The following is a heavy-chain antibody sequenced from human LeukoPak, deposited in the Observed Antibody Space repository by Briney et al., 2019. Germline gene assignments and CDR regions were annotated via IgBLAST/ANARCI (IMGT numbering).Heavy chain of an antibody. CDR2: MNPNSGNT. V-gene: IGHV1-8*01. J-gene: IGHJ4*02. Sequence: GASVKVSCKASGYTFTSYDINWVRQATGQGLEWMGWMNPNSGNTGYAQKFQGRVTMTRNTSISTAYMELSSLRSEDTAVYYCARGLSRYDFWSGYLGYWGQGTLVTVSS. CDR3: ARGLSRYDFWSGYLGY. D-gene: IGHD3-3*01. CDR1: GYTFTSYD.